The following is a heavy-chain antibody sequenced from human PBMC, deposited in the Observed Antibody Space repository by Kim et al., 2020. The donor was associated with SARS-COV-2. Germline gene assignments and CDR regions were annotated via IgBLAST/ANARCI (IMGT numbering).Heavy chain of an antibody. V-gene: IGHV4-31*03. J-gene: IGHJ3*02. CDR3: ARDGGSYFGLAFDI. CDR1: GGSISSGGYY. CDR2: IYYSGST. D-gene: IGHD1-26*01. Sequence: SETLSLTCTVSGGSISSGGYYWSWIRQHPGKGLEWIGYIYYSGSTYYNPSLKSRVTISVDTSKNHFSLKLSSVTAADTAVYYCARDGGSYFGLAFDIWGQGTMVTVSS.